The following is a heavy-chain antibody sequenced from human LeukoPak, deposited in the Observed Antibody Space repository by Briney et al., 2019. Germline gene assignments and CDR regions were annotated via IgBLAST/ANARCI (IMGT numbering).Heavy chain of an antibody. V-gene: IGHV3-21*01. Sequence: GGSLRLSCVASGFTFSSNTMTWVRQAPGKGLEWVSSISTNSNYIYYADSVKGRFTISRDNSKNTLYLQMNSLRAEDTAVYYCARVGYCSSTSCNYYYGMDVWGQGTTVTVSS. D-gene: IGHD2-2*03. CDR3: ARVGYCSSTSCNYYYGMDV. CDR2: ISTNSNYI. J-gene: IGHJ6*02. CDR1: GFTFSSNT.